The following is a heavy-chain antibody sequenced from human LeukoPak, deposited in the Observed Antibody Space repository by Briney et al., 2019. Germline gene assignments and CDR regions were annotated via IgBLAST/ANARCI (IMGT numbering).Heavy chain of an antibody. CDR2: FYSGGST. CDR3: AKDPQQTYTAMVKRYYYYMDV. J-gene: IGHJ6*03. D-gene: IGHD5-18*01. V-gene: IGHV3-66*01. CDR1: GFTVSSNY. Sequence: GGSLRLSCVASGFTVSSNYMSWVRQAPGKGLEWVSMFYSGGSTFYADSVKGRFTIARDSSKNTLYLQMNSLRAEDTAVYYCAKDPQQTYTAMVKRYYYYMDVWGKGTTVTVSS.